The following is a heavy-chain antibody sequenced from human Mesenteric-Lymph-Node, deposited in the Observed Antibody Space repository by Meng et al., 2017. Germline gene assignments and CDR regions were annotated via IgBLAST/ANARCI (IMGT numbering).Heavy chain of an antibody. J-gene: IGHJ2*01. CDR2: LRSDGST. CDR3: TKALPYWYFDL. Sequence: VEAGGGVVHPGRSLSLSCAALGFPFSSYAMTWVRQAPGKGLEWVSSLRSDGSTVYADSVKGRFIISRDDSKNTLSLQMNSLRVGDTAIYYCTKALPYWYFDLWGRGTLVTVSS. V-gene: IGHV3-23*04. CDR1: GFPFSSYA.